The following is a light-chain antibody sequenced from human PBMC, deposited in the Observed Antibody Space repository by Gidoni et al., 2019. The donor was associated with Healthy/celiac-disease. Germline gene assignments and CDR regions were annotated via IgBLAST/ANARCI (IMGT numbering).Light chain of an antibody. V-gene: IGKV1-27*01. CDR1: QVISNY. CDR3: QKYNSAPRT. Sequence: DIQMTQSPSSLSASVGDRVTITCRASQVISNYLAWYQQKPGTVPQLLIYAASTLQSGVPSRFSGSGSGTDFTLTISSLQPEDVATYYCQKYNSAPRTFGQGTKVEIK. CDR2: AAS. J-gene: IGKJ1*01.